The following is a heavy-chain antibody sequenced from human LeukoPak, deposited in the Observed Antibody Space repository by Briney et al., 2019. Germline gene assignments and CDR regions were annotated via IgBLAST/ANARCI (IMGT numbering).Heavy chain of an antibody. CDR2: IFYSGTT. J-gene: IGHJ4*02. Sequence: SETLSLTCTVSGGSISSRSYYWGWIRQPPGKGLEWIGSIFYSGTTYYNPSLKSRVTISVDTSKNQFSLRLSSVTAADTAVYYCASENCSGTSCSCFDYWGQGTLVTVSS. V-gene: IGHV4-39*01. CDR1: GGSISSRSYY. CDR3: ASENCSGTSCSCFDY. D-gene: IGHD2-2*01.